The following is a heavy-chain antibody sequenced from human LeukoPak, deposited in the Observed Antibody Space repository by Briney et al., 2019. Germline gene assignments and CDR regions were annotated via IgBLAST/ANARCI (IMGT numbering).Heavy chain of an antibody. V-gene: IGHV3-21*01. Sequence: PGGSLRLSCAASGFTFSSYSMNWVRQAPGKGLEWVSSISSSSSYIYYADSVKGRFTISRDNAKNSLYLQMNSLRAEDTAVYYCAKGLSLESYFDYWGQGTLVTVSS. D-gene: IGHD1-1*01. CDR2: ISSSSSYI. J-gene: IGHJ4*02. CDR1: GFTFSSYS. CDR3: AKGLSLESYFDY.